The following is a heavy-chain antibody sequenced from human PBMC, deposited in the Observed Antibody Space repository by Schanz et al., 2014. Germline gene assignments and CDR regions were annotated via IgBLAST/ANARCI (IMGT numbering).Heavy chain of an antibody. CDR2: LWHDGSKK. D-gene: IGHD3-22*01. CDR3: VSVYDSSGYVSFNY. Sequence: VQLVESGGGLVQPGGSLRLSCAASGFSVGNKYMNWVRQAPGKGLEWVAILWHDGSKKYYADSVKGRFTISRDNAKNSLYLQMNSLRAEDTAVYYCVSVYDSSGYVSFNYWGQGTLVTVSS. V-gene: IGHV3-33*08. J-gene: IGHJ4*02. CDR1: GFSVGNKY.